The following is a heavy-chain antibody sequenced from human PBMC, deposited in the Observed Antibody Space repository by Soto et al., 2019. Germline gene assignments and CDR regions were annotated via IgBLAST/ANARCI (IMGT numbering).Heavy chain of an antibody. Sequence: SETLSLTCTVSGGSISSSSYYWGWIRQPPGKGLEWIGSIYYSGSTYYNPSLKIRVTISVDTSKNQFSLRLSSVTAADTAVYYRARRRGQYCSSTICYTFFWFDPWGQGTLVTVSS. J-gene: IGHJ5*02. CDR3: ARRRGQYCSSTICYTFFWFDP. CDR2: IYYSGST. D-gene: IGHD2-2*02. V-gene: IGHV4-39*01. CDR1: GGSISSSSYY.